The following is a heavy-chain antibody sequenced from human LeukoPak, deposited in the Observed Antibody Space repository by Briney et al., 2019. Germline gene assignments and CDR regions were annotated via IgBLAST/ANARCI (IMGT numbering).Heavy chain of an antibody. V-gene: IGHV4-59*01. J-gene: IGHJ3*02. D-gene: IGHD3-9*01. CDR2: IYYSGST. CDR3: AREGPPNYDTI. Sequence: SETLSLTYTVSGGSISNYYWSWIRQPPGKGLKWIGYIYYSGSTNYNPSLKSRVTISVDTSKNQFSLKLNSVTAADTAVYYCAREGPPNYDTIWGQGTMVTVSS. CDR1: GGSISNYY.